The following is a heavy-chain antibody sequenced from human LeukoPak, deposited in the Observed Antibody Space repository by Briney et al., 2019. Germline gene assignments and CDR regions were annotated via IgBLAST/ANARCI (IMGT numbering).Heavy chain of an antibody. Sequence: SETLSLTCAVYGGSFSGYYWSWIRQPPGKGLEWIGYIYYSGSTNYNPSLKSRVTISVDTSKNQFSLKLSSVTAADTAVYYCARVGSDFWSGYLYAFDIWGQGTMVTVSS. CDR3: ARVGSDFWSGYLYAFDI. CDR1: GGSFSGYY. V-gene: IGHV4-59*01. J-gene: IGHJ3*02. D-gene: IGHD3-3*01. CDR2: IYYSGST.